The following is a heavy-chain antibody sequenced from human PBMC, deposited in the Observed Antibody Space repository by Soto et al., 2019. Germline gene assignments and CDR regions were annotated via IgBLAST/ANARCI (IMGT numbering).Heavy chain of an antibody. D-gene: IGHD4-4*01. CDR1: GFTFSRYG. V-gene: IGHV3-30*18. J-gene: IGHJ4*02. CDR2: ISYDGNNK. Sequence: QVHLVESGGGVVQPGRSLRLSCAASGFTFSRYGMHWVRQAPGKGLEWVAVISYDGNNKYYADSVKGRFTISRENSKNPVHLQMNSLKTEDTAVYHCAKDRDYSNYFQYWGQGALVTVSS. CDR3: AKDRDYSNYFQY.